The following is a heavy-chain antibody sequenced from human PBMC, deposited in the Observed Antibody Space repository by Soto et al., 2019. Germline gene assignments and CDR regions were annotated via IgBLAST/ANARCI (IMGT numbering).Heavy chain of an antibody. CDR3: ARTNRILDAFDI. CDR2: TYYRSKWHN. Sequence: PSQTLSLTCAISGDSVSSNSVVWNWIRQSPSGGLEWLGRTYYRSKWHNEYAVSVESRITINPDTSKNQFSLQLSSVTPEDTAVYYCARTNRILDAFDIWGQGTMVTVSS. V-gene: IGHV6-1*01. CDR1: GDSVSSNSVV. D-gene: IGHD2-15*01. J-gene: IGHJ3*02.